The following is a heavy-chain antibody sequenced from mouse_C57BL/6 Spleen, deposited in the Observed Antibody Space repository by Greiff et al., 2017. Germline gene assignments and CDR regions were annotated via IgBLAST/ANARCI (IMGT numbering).Heavy chain of an antibody. CDR2: INPNNGGT. J-gene: IGHJ4*01. CDR3: AREGYGNYENYAMDY. CDR1: GYTFTDYN. D-gene: IGHD2-10*02. V-gene: IGHV1-22*01. Sequence: VQLQQPGPELVKPGASVKMSCKASGYTFTDYNMHWVKQSHGKSLEWIGYINPNNGGTSYNQKFKGKATLTVNKSSSTAYMELRSLTSEDAAVYYCAREGYGNYENYAMDYWGQGTSVTVSS.